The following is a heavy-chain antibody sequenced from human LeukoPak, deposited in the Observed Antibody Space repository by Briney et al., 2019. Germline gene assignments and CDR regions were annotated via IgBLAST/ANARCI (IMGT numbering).Heavy chain of an antibody. J-gene: IGHJ4*02. V-gene: IGHV4-34*01. CDR2: INHSGST. CDR3: ARDGFLAVDY. Sequence: SETLSLTCAVYGGSFSGYYWSWIRQPPGKGLEWIGEINHSGSTIYNPSLKSRVTISGDTSKNHFSLKLSSVTAADTAVYYCARDGFLAVDYWGQGTLVTVSS. CDR1: GGSFSGYY. D-gene: IGHD3-3*01.